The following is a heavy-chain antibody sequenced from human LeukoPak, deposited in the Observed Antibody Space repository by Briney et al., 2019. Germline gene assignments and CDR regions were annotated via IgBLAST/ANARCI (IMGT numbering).Heavy chain of an antibody. V-gene: IGHV3-30*02. CDR1: GFTFSSYA. Sequence: GGSLRHSCAASGFTFSSYAMSWVRQAPGKGLEWVAFIRYDRSNKYYADSVKGRFTISRDSSKNTLFLQMNSLRPEDTAVYYCARDVRGYYGSGSYLDYWGQGTLVTVSS. CDR3: ARDVRGYYGSGSYLDY. CDR2: IRYDRSNK. J-gene: IGHJ4*02. D-gene: IGHD3-10*01.